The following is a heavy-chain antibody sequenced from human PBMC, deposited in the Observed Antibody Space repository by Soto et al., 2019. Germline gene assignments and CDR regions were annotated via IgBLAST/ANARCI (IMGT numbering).Heavy chain of an antibody. CDR1: GFTFSSYA. V-gene: IGHV3-23*01. D-gene: IGHD6-6*01. Sequence: EVQLLESGGGLVQPGESLRLSCAASGFTFSSYAMSWVRQAPGKGLEGVSAISGSDDSTYYADSVKGRFTISRENSKNTLYLKMNSLRAEDTAVSYCAKRRSSSTFDYWGQGTLVNVSS. J-gene: IGHJ4*02. CDR2: ISGSDDST. CDR3: AKRRSSSTFDY.